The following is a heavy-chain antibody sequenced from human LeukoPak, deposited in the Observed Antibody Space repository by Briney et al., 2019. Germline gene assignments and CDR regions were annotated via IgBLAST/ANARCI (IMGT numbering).Heavy chain of an antibody. CDR3: ASNSDGYNYVFDY. CDR2: IYYSGNT. Sequence: PSETLSLTCTVSGVSISSSNSYWGWIRQPPGKGLEWIGSIYYSGNTYYNASLKSQVSISIDTSKNQFSLKLSSVTAADTAVYYCASNSDGYNYVFDYWGQGTLVTVSS. J-gene: IGHJ4*02. D-gene: IGHD5-24*01. V-gene: IGHV4-39*07. CDR1: GVSISSSNSY.